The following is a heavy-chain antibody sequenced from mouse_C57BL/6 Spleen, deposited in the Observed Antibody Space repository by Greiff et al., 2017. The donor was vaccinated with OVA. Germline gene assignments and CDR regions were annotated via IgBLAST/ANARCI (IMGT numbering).Heavy chain of an antibody. Sequence: DVKLVESEGGLVQPGSSMKLSCTASGFTFSDYYMAWVRQVPEKGLEWVANINYDGSSTYYLDSLKSRFIISRDNAKNILYLQMSSLKSEDTATYYCARAAYYSNYVDFDYWGQGTTLTVSS. CDR3: ARAAYYSNYVDFDY. CDR2: INYDGSST. D-gene: IGHD2-5*01. J-gene: IGHJ2*01. V-gene: IGHV5-16*01. CDR1: GFTFSDYY.